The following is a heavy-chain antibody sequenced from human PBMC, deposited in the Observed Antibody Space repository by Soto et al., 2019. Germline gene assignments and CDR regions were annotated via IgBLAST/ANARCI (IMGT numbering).Heavy chain of an antibody. CDR2: MSISGEKT. V-gene: IGHV3-23*01. J-gene: IGHJ4*02. CDR3: TRWDGFADL. CDR1: GFTFSHYS. Sequence: EVQLLESGGGLVQPGGSLRLSCAASGFTFSHYSMAWVRQTPEKGLEWVSGMSISGEKTFYADFVKGRFTVSRDSPKNTVYLQMKTLGAEDTAIYYCTRWDGFADLWGQGTLVTVSS. D-gene: IGHD1-26*01.